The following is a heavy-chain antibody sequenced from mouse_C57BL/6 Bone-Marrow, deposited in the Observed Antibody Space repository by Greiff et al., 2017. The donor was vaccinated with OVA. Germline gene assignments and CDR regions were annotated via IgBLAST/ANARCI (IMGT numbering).Heavy chain of an antibody. D-gene: IGHD2-2*01. J-gene: IGHJ2*01. CDR1: GYTFTSYW. V-gene: IGHV1-69*01. CDR2: IDPSDSYS. CDR3: ARRRGWLRLWYFDY. Sequence: QVQLQQPGAELVMPGASVKLSCKASGYTFTSYWMHWVKQRPGQGLEWIGEIDPSDSYSNYNQKFKGKSTLTVDKSSSTAYMQLSSLTSEDSAVYYCARRRGWLRLWYFDYWGQGTTLTVSS.